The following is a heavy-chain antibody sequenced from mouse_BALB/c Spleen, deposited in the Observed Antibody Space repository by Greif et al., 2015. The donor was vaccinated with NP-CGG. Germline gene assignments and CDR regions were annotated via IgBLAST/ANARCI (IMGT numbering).Heavy chain of an antibody. V-gene: IGHV1-9*01. J-gene: IGHJ4*01. CDR3: ARRAYYGSSDYAMDY. D-gene: IGHD1-1*01. Sequence: VQLQQSGAELMKPGASVKISCKATGYTFSSYWIEWVKQRPGHGLEWIGEILPGSGSTNYNEKFKGKATFTADTSSNTAYMQLSSLTSEDSAVYYCARRAYYGSSDYAMDYWGQGTSVTVSS. CDR1: GYTFSSYW. CDR2: ILPGSGST.